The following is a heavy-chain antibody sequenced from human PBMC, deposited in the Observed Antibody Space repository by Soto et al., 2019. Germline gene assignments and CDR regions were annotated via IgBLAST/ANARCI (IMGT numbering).Heavy chain of an antibody. D-gene: IGHD3-9*01. CDR2: ISGSGGST. CDR1: GFTFSSYA. CDR3: ANDEYDILTGFPEYYYYGMDV. Sequence: PVGSLRLSCAASGFTFSSYAMSWVRQAPGKGLEWVSAISGSGGSTYYADSVKGRFTISRDNSKNTLYLQMNSLRAEDTAVYYCANDEYDILTGFPEYYYYGMDVWGQGTTVTVSS. V-gene: IGHV3-23*01. J-gene: IGHJ6*02.